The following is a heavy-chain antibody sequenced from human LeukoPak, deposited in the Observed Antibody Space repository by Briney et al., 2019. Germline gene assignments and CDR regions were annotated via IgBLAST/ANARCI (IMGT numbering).Heavy chain of an antibody. V-gene: IGHV3-74*01. CDR3: AKDYAYNDYWGYFDY. CDR2: INSDGSST. Sequence: GGSLRLSCAASGFTFSSYWMHWVRQAPGKGLVWVSRINSDGSSTSYADSVKGRFTISRDNAKNTLYLQMNSLRAEDTAVYYCAKDYAYNDYWGYFDYWGQGTLVTVSS. D-gene: IGHD4-11*01. CDR1: GFTFSSYW. J-gene: IGHJ4*02.